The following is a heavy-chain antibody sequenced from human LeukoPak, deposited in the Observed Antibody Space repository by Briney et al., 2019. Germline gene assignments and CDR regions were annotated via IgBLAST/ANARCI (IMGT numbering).Heavy chain of an antibody. D-gene: IGHD4-23*01. CDR3: ARFGLRWGAFDI. J-gene: IGHJ3*02. Sequence: PSETLSLTCTVSGGSISSYYWSWIRQPPGKGLEWIGYIYYSGSTNYNPSLKSRVTISVDTSKNQFSLKLSSVTAADTAVYYCARFGLRWGAFDIWGQGTMVTVSS. V-gene: IGHV4-59*08. CDR2: IYYSGST. CDR1: GGSISSYY.